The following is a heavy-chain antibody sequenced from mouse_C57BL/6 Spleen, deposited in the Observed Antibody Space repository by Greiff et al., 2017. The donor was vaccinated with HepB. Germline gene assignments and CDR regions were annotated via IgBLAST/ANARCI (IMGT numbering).Heavy chain of an antibody. J-gene: IGHJ1*03. CDR1: GYTFTDYN. V-gene: IGHV1-22*01. D-gene: IGHD1-1*01. Sequence: VQLQQSGPELVKPGASVKMSCKASGYTFTDYNMHWVKQSHGKSLEWIGYINPNNGGTSYNQKFKGKATLTVNKSSSTAYMELRSLTSEDSAVYYCARSKGLLLYFDVWGTGTTVTVSS. CDR2: INPNNGGT. CDR3: ARSKGLLLYFDV.